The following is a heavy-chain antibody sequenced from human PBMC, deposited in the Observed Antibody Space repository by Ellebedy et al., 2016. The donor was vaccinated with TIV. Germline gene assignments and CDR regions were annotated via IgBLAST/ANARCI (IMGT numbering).Heavy chain of an antibody. J-gene: IGHJ4*02. CDR2: FSWDGDST. CDR3: ASGHYGGSRVDY. V-gene: IGHV3-43*01. Sequence: GESLKISCAASGFTFEDYTMHWVRQAPGKGLEWVSLFSWDGDSTYYADSVKGRFTISRDNSKKSLYLQMNSLRTEDTALYYCASGHYGGSRVDYWGQGTLVTVSS. D-gene: IGHD4/OR15-4a*01. CDR1: GFTFEDYT.